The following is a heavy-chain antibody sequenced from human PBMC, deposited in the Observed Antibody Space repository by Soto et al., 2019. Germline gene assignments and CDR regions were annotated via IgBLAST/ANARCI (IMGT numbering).Heavy chain of an antibody. CDR3: ARTEIVEAAAGRYSYFYMYV. J-gene: IGHJ6*03. V-gene: IGHV4-59*01. D-gene: IGHD6-13*01. CDR2: IYYSGST. Sequence: SETLSLTCTVSGGSISSYYWSWIRQPPGKGLEWIGYIYYSGSTNYNPSLKSRVTKSVDTSKNQFSLKLSSVTAADTAVYYCARTEIVEAAAGRYSYFYMYVWGKGTTVTVSS. CDR1: GGSISSYY.